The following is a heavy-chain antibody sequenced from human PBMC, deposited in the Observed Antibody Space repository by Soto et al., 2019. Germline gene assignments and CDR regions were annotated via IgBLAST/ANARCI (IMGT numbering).Heavy chain of an antibody. CDR1: VFTFSNYT. CDR3: ARDLKVVASKSYTYYGMDG. Sequence: GGSLRLSCSSSVFTFSNYTMNWVRHSPGKCLDWVSSISRSSTNIFYADSVKGRFTVSRENAKNVVYLQINSLSAEDTGIYYCARDLKVVASKSYTYYGMDGLGEGTTVIVSS. V-gene: IGHV3-21*01. D-gene: IGHD3-22*01. CDR2: ISRSSTNI. J-gene: IGHJ6*01.